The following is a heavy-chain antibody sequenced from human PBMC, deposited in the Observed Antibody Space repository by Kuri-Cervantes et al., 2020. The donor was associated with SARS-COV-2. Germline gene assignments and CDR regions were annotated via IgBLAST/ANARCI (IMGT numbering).Heavy chain of an antibody. CDR1: GVTFSSYS. CDR2: ISRSSSYI. J-gene: IGHJ3*02. V-gene: IGHV3-21*01. D-gene: IGHD2-2*02. Sequence: SYQASGVTFSSYSTNSVPQATAKVLVVVSSISRSSSYIYYADSVEGLDTISRDNAKKSLYLQMNRLRAEDTALYYCATSSPQQTDACTFTSCYKDAFDIFGQWTMVTVSS. CDR3: ATSSPQQTDACTFTSCYKDAFDI.